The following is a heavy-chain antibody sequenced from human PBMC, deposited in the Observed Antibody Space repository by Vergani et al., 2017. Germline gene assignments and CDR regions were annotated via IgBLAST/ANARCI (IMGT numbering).Heavy chain of an antibody. CDR2: IYPSGSS. D-gene: IGHD4-17*01. CDR3: ARGGPYGEYDY. CDR1: DASITSGSFY. J-gene: IGHJ4*02. V-gene: IGHV4-61*02. Sequence: QVQLQESGPRLVKPSQTLSLTCTVSDASITSGSFYWSWIRQTAEKGLEWIGRIYPSGSSDYNPALSHRVTMSIDTSRNQFSLKLNYVTAADTAVFYCARGGPYGEYDYWGQGTLVTVSS.